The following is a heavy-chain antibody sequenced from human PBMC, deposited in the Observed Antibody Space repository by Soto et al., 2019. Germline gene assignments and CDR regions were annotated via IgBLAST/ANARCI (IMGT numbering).Heavy chain of an antibody. CDR1: GGSLIDDY. CDR3: AKGKDDKSSTFDI. J-gene: IGHJ3*02. CDR2: VYYSGST. Sequence: QVQLQESGPGLVKPLETVSLTCTVSGGSLIDDYWNWIRQPPGKGLEWIGYVYYSGSTNYNPSLRSRVTITLDTSKKQFSLKLISVTAAVTVVYYCAKGKDDKSSTFDIWGHGTMVSVAS. D-gene: IGHD1-26*01. V-gene: IGHV4-59*01.